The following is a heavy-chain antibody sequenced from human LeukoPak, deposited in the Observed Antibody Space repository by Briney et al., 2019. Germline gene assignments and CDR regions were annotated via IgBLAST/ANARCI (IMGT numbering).Heavy chain of an antibody. Sequence: GGSLRLSCTASGFTFGDYAMTWVRQAPGKGLEWVGFIRSKIYGGTPEYAASVKGRFTISRDNAKNSLYLQMNSLRAEDTAVYYCTRDPRRLDYWGQGTLVTVSS. V-gene: IGHV3-49*04. CDR3: TRDPRRLDY. CDR1: GFTFGDYA. CDR2: IRSKIYGGTP. J-gene: IGHJ4*02.